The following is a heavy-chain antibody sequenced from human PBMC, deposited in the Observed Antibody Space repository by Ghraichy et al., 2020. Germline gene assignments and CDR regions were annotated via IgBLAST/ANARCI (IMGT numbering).Heavy chain of an antibody. V-gene: IGHV1-69*06. D-gene: IGHD1-26*01. CDR3: ARDWEEAGFDY. Sequence: SVKVSCKASGGTFSSYAISWVRQAPGQGLEWMGGIIPIFGTANYAQKFQGRVTITADKSTSTAYMELSSLRSEDTAAYYCARDWEEAGFDYWGQGTLVTVSS. CDR2: IIPIFGTA. J-gene: IGHJ4*02. CDR1: GGTFSSYA.